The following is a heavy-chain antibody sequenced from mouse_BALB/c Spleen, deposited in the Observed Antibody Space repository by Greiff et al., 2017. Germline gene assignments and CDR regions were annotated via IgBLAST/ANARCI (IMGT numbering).Heavy chain of an antibody. Sequence: EVQLVESGPGLVKPSQSLSLTCTVTGYSITSDYAWNWIRQFPGNKLEWMGYISYSGSTSYNPSLKSRISITRDTSKNQFFLQLNSVTTEDTATYYCARTKIGIRPPLYAMDYWGQGTSVTVSS. D-gene: IGHD4-1*01. CDR2: ISYSGST. J-gene: IGHJ4*01. V-gene: IGHV3-2*02. CDR3: ARTKIGIRPPLYAMDY. CDR1: GYSITSDYA.